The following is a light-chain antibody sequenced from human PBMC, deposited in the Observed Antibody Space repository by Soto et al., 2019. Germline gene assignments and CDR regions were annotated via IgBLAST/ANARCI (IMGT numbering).Light chain of an antibody. CDR2: GAS. V-gene: IGKV3-20*01. J-gene: IGKJ1*01. Sequence: EIVLPQSPGTLSLPPGARPTLSCRASQSISSSYVAWYQQKPGQAPRLLIYGASSRATGIPDRFSGSGSGTDFTLTISRLEPEDFAVYYCQQYGSSPWTFGQGTKVDIK. CDR3: QQYGSSPWT. CDR1: QSISSSY.